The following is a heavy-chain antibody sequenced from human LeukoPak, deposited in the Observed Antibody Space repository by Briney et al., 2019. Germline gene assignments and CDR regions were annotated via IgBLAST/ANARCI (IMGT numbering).Heavy chain of an antibody. Sequence: GASVKVSCKASGYTFTGYYMHWVRQAPGQGLEWMGWINPNSGGTNYAQKFQGWVTMTRDTSISTAYMELSRLISGDTAVYYCARSGYYYGSGSPPRAFDIWGQGTMVTVSS. CDR1: GYTFTGYY. CDR3: ARSGYYYGSGSPPRAFDI. CDR2: INPNSGGT. J-gene: IGHJ3*02. D-gene: IGHD3-10*01. V-gene: IGHV1-2*04.